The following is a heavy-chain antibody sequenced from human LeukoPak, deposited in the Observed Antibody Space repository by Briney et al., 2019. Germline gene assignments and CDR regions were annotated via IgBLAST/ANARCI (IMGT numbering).Heavy chain of an antibody. V-gene: IGHV4-59*01. CDR3: ARDWGVGGRPGYMDV. D-gene: IGHD6-6*01. CDR2: IYYSGNT. J-gene: IGHJ6*03. CDR1: GASITSYY. Sequence: KPSETLSLTCAVSGASITSYYWTWIRQPPGKGLEWIGYIYYSGNTNYNPSLKSRVTILVDTSKNQVSLKLSSVTAADTAVYFCARDWGVGGRPGYMDVWGKGTTVTVSS.